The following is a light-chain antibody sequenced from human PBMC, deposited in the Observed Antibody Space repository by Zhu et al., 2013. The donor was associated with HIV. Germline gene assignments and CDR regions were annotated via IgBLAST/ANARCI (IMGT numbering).Light chain of an antibody. J-gene: IGKJ4*01. CDR1: QSVSSY. CDR2: GAS. V-gene: IGKV3-20*01. CDR3: QQYGSSPLT. Sequence: EIVLTQSPATLSLSPGERATLSCRASQSVSSYLAWYQQKPGQAPRLLIYGASSRATGIADRFSGSGSGRDFTLTITRLEPEDFATYFCQQYGSSPLTFGGGTKVEIK.